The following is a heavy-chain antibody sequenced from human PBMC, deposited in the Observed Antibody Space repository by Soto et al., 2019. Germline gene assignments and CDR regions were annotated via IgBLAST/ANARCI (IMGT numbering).Heavy chain of an antibody. J-gene: IGHJ5*02. CDR2: ISGVGSST. D-gene: IGHD2-2*02. Sequence: GGSLRLSCAASGLTFSKYWVHWVRQAPGKGLVWVARISGVGSSTDYADSVKGRFTVSRDNAENTVYLQMSSLRAEDAAVYYCATLIPPEAPWGQGTLVTVSS. CDR1: GLTFSKYW. V-gene: IGHV3-74*01. CDR3: ATLIPPEAP.